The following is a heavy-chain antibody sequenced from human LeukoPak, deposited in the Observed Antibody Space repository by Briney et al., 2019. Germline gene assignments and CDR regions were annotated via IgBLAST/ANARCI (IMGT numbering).Heavy chain of an antibody. CDR3: ARDNTAVSQIHGTHFDY. V-gene: IGHV6-1*01. J-gene: IGHJ4*02. CDR1: GDSVSSHSAA. D-gene: IGHD5-18*01. Sequence: SQTLSLTCAISGDSVSSHSAAWNWIRQSPSRGLEWLGRTFYRSQWYNTYAVSVKGRITINPDTSKNQFSLQLNSVTPEDTAVYYCARDNTAVSQIHGTHFDYWGQGTLATVSS. CDR2: TFYRSQWYN.